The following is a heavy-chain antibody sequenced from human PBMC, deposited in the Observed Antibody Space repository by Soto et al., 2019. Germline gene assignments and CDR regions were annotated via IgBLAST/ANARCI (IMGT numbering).Heavy chain of an antibody. V-gene: IGHV4-59*01. CDR1: GDSISTYF. CDR3: ARNWFSVAGRFQFDR. Sequence: WETLSLTCTVFGDSISTYFWSWIRQPPGKGLEWIGYVDYSGNTDYSPSLESRVTISIDTSKKQLSLILTSLTAADTAVYYCARNWFSVAGRFQFDRWGQGALVTVSS. D-gene: IGHD6-19*01. J-gene: IGHJ4*02. CDR2: VDYSGNT.